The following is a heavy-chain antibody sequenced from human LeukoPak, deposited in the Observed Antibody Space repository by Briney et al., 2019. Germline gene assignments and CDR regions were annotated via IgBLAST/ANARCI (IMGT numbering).Heavy chain of an antibody. J-gene: IGHJ4*02. Sequence: GGSLRLSCAASGFTFSSYSMNWVRQAPGKGLEWVSSISSSSSYIYYTDSVKGRFTISRDNAKNSLYLQMNSLRAEDTAVYYCARGPYGSGSYHDYWGQGTLVTVSS. CDR3: ARGPYGSGSYHDY. V-gene: IGHV3-21*01. CDR1: GFTFSSYS. D-gene: IGHD3-10*01. CDR2: ISSSSSYI.